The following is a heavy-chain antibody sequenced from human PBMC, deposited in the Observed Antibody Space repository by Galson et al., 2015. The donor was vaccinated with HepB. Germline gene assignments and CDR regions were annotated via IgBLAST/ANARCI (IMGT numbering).Heavy chain of an antibody. V-gene: IGHV3-30*19. CDR2: ISYDGSYQ. J-gene: IGHJ6*02. D-gene: IGHD6-13*01. CDR1: GFTFSNYG. CDR3: ARELTLTRSWYYYGMDV. Sequence: SLRLSCAASGFTFSNYGMYWVRQAPGKGLEWVAVISYDGSYQYYADSVKGRFTISRDNSKNTLYLQMNSLGGEDTAVYFCARELTLTRSWYYYGMDVWGHGTTVIVSS.